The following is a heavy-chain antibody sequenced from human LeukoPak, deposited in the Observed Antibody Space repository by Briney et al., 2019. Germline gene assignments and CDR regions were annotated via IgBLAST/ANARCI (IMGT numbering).Heavy chain of an antibody. V-gene: IGHV1-69*13. CDR2: IIPIFGTA. CDR3: ARDGYCSGGSCYSKEGYYYYYMDV. CDR1: GGTFSSYA. Sequence: SVKVSCKASGGTFSSYAISWVRQAPGQGLEWMGGIIPIFGTANYAQKFRGRVTITADESTSTAYMELSSLRSEDTAVYYCARDGYCSGGSCYSKEGYYYYYMDVWGKGTTVTVSS. D-gene: IGHD2-15*01. J-gene: IGHJ6*03.